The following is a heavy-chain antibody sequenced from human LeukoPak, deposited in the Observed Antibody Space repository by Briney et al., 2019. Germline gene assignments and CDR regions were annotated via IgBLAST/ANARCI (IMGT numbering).Heavy chain of an antibody. CDR2: INHRGST. Sequence: SETLSLTCAVYGGSFSGYYWTWIRQPPGRGLEWIGEINHRGSTNYNTSLKSRTTISVDTSNSQFSLKVSSVAAADTAVYYCARDILIYYFDYWGQGTLVTVSS. CDR1: GGSFSGYY. J-gene: IGHJ4*02. CDR3: ARDILIYYFDY. V-gene: IGHV4-34*01. D-gene: IGHD3-16*01.